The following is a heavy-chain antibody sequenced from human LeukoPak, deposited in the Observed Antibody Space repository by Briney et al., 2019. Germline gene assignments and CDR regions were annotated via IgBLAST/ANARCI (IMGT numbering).Heavy chain of an antibody. Sequence: ASVKVSCKASGYTFTGYYMHWVRQAPGQGLEWMGWINPNSGGTNYAQKFQGRVTMTRDTSISTAYMELSRLRSDDTAVYYCGRGIDSGYDSSTSSEWGQGTLVTVSS. CDR3: GRGIDSGYDSSTSSE. J-gene: IGHJ4*02. CDR2: INPNSGGT. V-gene: IGHV1-2*02. D-gene: IGHD5-12*01. CDR1: GYTFTGYY.